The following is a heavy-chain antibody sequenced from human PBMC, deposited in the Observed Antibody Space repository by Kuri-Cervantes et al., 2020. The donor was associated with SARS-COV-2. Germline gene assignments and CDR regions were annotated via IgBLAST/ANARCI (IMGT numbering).Heavy chain of an antibody. Sequence: GGSLRLSCAASGFTFDDYTMHWVRQAPGKGLEWVSLISWDGGSTYYADSVKGRFTISRDNSKNSLYLQMNSLRTEDTALYYCAKDIGSHMTYDYVWGSYRTAGYYGMDVRGQGTTVTVSS. D-gene: IGHD3-16*02. CDR3: AKDIGSHMTYDYVWGSYRTAGYYGMDV. V-gene: IGHV3-43*01. J-gene: IGHJ6*02. CDR2: ISWDGGST. CDR1: GFTFDDYT.